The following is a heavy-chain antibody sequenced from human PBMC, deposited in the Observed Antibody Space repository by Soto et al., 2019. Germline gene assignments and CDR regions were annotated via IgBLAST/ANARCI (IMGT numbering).Heavy chain of an antibody. CDR2: INAGNGNT. CDR1: GYTFTSYA. V-gene: IGHV1-3*01. CDR3: ARENIHFDDILTGYYLDY. Sequence: GASVKVSCKASGYTFTSYAMHWVRQAPGQRLEWMGWINAGNGNTKYSQKFQGRVTITRDTSASTAYMELSSLRSEDTAVYYCARENIHFDDILTGYYLDYWGQGTLVTVSS. D-gene: IGHD3-9*01. J-gene: IGHJ4*02.